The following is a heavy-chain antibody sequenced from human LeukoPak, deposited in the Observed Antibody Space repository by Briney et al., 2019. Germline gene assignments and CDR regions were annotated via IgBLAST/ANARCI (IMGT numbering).Heavy chain of an antibody. J-gene: IGHJ3*02. CDR3: AKDLSVGWQLWLLSPNAFDI. V-gene: IGHV1-69*04. D-gene: IGHD5-18*01. CDR1: GGTFSSYA. CDR2: IIPILGIA. Sequence: ASVKVSCKASGGTFSSYAISWVRQAPGQGLEWMGRIIPILGIANYAQKFQGRVTITADKSTSTAYMELSSLRSEDTAVYYCAKDLSVGWQLWLLSPNAFDIWGQGTMVTVSS.